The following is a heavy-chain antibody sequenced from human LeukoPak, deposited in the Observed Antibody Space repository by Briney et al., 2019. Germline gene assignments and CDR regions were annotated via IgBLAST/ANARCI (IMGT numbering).Heavy chain of an antibody. CDR3: ASYRYDY. V-gene: IGHV1-2*02. J-gene: IGHJ4*02. Sequence: GSSVKVSCKASGGTFSSYAISWVRQAPGQGLEWMGWINPNSGGTNYAQKFQGRVTMTRDTSISTAYMELSRLRSDDTAVYYCASYRYDYWGQGTLVTVSS. CDR1: GGTFSSYA. CDR2: INPNSGGT. D-gene: IGHD3-16*02.